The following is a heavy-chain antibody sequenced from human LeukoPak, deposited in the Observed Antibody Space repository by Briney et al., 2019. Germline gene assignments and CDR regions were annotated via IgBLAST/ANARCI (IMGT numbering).Heavy chain of an antibody. V-gene: IGHV4-30-2*01. J-gene: IGHJ4*02. CDR2: IYHSGST. CDR3: ARKGLGGDLFDY. D-gene: IGHD4-17*01. CDR1: GGSISSGGYS. Sequence: SQTLSLTCAVSGGSISSGGYSWSWIRQPPGKSLEWIGYIYHSGSTYYNPSLKSRVTISVDRSKNQFSLKLSSVTAADTAVYYCARKGLGGDLFDYWGQGTLVTVSS.